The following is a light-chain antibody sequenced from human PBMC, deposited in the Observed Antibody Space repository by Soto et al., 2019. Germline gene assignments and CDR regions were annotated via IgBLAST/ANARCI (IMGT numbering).Light chain of an antibody. Sequence: QSVLTQPASVSGTPGQSITISCTGSNSDVGIYDFVSWYQHHPGRAPKLIVSEVSHRPSGVSNRFSGFKSGNTASPTISGLQSEDEADYYCISYTSDDVRYVFGTGTKVTVL. V-gene: IGLV2-14*01. CDR1: NSDVGIYDF. CDR2: EVS. J-gene: IGLJ1*01. CDR3: ISYTSDDVRYV.